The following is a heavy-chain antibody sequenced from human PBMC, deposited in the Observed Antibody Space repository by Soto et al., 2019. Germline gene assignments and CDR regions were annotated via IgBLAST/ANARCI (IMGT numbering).Heavy chain of an antibody. CDR2: ISSSGSTI. J-gene: IGHJ6*02. V-gene: IGHV3-48*03. D-gene: IGHD1-1*01. CDR1: GFTFSSYE. Sequence: GGSLRLSCAASGFTFSSYEMNWVRQAPGKGLEWVSYISSSGSTIYYADSVKGRFTISRDNAKNSLYLQMNSLRAEDTAVYYCAREELERIYYYGMDVWGQGTTVTVPS. CDR3: AREELERIYYYGMDV.